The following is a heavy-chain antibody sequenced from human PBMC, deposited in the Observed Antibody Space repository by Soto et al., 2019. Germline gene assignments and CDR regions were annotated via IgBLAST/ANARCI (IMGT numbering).Heavy chain of an antibody. Sequence: QVQLVQSGGEVKKPGASVKVSCKASGDTVTKYGISWVRQAPGQGLEGLGWISFYNGHTNYALKFQDRITFTTDTSTSTASMELRSLTSDDTAVYYCASATSIAGAGKETWGQGTLVTVSS. V-gene: IGHV1-18*01. CDR1: GDTVTKYG. D-gene: IGHD6-19*01. CDR2: ISFYNGHT. J-gene: IGHJ4*02. CDR3: ASATSIAGAGKET.